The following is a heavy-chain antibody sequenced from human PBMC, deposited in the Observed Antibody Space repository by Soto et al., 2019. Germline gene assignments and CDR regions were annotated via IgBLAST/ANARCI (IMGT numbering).Heavy chain of an antibody. CDR1: GSIFSGYG. D-gene: IGHD1-7*01. V-gene: IGHV3-33*01. CDR3: AREGIGGTAVRGFCDY. CDR2: IWYDGSNK. Sequence: QEHLVESGGGVVQPGRSLRLSCAASGSIFSGYGMHWVRQAPGKGQEWVAVIWYDGSNKYYADSVKGRFTISRDNSKNLVYLQRDSLTAEDTAIYYCAREGIGGTAVRGFCDYWGQGTIVTVSS. J-gene: IGHJ4*02.